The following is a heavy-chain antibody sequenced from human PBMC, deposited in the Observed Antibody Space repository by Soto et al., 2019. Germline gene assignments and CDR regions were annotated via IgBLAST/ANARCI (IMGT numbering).Heavy chain of an antibody. Sequence: QVHLQESGPGLVKPSETLSLTCVVSGGSINSHYWRWIRQPPGKGLEWIGYIHYTGITRYNSSLNRRHTISLDTSKSLFSLRLSAVTPADTAVHYCVRTWRGGDWGQGTLVTISS. J-gene: IGHJ4*02. D-gene: IGHD1-1*01. CDR3: VRTWRGGD. V-gene: IGHV4-59*11. CDR2: IHYTGIT. CDR1: GGSINSHY.